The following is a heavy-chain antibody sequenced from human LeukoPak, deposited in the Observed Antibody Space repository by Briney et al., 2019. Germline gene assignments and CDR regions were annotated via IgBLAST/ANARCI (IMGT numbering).Heavy chain of an antibody. CDR2: IIPILGIA. D-gene: IGHD6-6*01. V-gene: IGHV1-69*04. Sequence: ASVKVSCKASGGTFSSYATSWVRQAPGQGLEWMGRIIPILGIANYAQKFQGRVTITADKPTSTAYMELSSLRSEDTAVYYCARDTPLGPTDLFDYWGQGTLVTVSS. CDR1: GGTFSSYA. J-gene: IGHJ4*02. CDR3: ARDTPLGPTDLFDY.